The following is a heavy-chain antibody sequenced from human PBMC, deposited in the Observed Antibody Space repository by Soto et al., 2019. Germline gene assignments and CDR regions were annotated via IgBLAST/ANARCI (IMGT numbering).Heavy chain of an antibody. Sequence: QLQLQESGSGLVKPSQTLSLTCAVSGGSISSGGYSWSWIRQPPGKGLEWIGYVYHSGNPYYNPSLKGRVTISLDRFKNQFSLELGSVTAADTAVYYCARLALVTRIFDYWGQGTLVTVSS. J-gene: IGHJ4*02. D-gene: IGHD2-21*02. CDR1: GGSISSGGYS. CDR3: ARLALVTRIFDY. V-gene: IGHV4-30-2*01. CDR2: VYHSGNP.